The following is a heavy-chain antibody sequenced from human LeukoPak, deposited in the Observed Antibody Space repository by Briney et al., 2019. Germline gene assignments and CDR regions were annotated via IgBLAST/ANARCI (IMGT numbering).Heavy chain of an antibody. CDR3: ASWGPLHSVGGDAFDI. D-gene: IGHD1-26*01. CDR1: GGSISSSSYY. V-gene: IGHV4-61*05. CDR2: IYYSGST. Sequence: SETLSLTCTVSGGSISSSSYYWGWIRQPPGKGLEWIGYIYYSGSTNYNPSLKSRVTISVDTSKNQFSLKLSSVTAADTAVYYCASWGPLHSVGGDAFDIWGQGTMVTVSS. J-gene: IGHJ3*02.